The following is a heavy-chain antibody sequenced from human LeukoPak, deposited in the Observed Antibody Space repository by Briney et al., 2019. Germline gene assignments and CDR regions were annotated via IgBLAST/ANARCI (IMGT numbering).Heavy chain of an antibody. Sequence: PSETLSLTCAVYGGSFSGYYWSWIRQPPGKGLEWIGYIYYSGSTNYNPSLKSRVTISVDTSKNQFSLKLSSVTAADTAVYYCARHGGGYCSGGSCYQHPDYYYGMDVWGQGTTVTVSS. CDR1: GGSFSGYY. J-gene: IGHJ6*02. CDR2: IYYSGST. CDR3: ARHGGGYCSGGSCYQHPDYYYGMDV. V-gene: IGHV4-59*08. D-gene: IGHD2-15*01.